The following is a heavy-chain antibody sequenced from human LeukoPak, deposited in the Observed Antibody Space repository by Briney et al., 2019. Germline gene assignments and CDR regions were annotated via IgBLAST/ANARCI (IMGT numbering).Heavy chain of an antibody. Sequence: GASVKVSCKASGYTFTSYGISWVRQAPGQGLEWMGWISAYNGNTDYAQKLQGRVTVTTDTSTSTAYMELRSLRSDDTAVYYCARDGDDYGDYDAKIHSSGPPDYWGQGTLVTVSS. CDR2: ISAYNGNT. CDR1: GYTFTSYG. CDR3: ARDGDDYGDYDAKIHSSGPPDY. J-gene: IGHJ4*02. D-gene: IGHD4-17*01. V-gene: IGHV1-18*01.